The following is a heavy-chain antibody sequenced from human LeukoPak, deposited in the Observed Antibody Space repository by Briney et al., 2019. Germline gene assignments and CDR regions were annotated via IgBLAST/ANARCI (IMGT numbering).Heavy chain of an antibody. CDR2: ISGNGGST. D-gene: IGHD5-18*01. CDR3: AKGIELWLTYFDH. CDR1: GVSFSSYV. V-gene: IGHV3-23*01. Sequence: GGSLRLSCVPSGVSFSSYVMNWVRQAPRTGLEWVSAISGNGGSTYYADSVKGRFTISRDNSKNTLSLQMNSLRAEDTAVYYCAKGIELWLTYFDHWGQGTLVTVSS. J-gene: IGHJ4*02.